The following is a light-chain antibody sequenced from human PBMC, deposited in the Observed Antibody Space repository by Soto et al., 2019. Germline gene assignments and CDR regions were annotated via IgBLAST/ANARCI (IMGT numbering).Light chain of an antibody. J-gene: IGKJ1*01. CDR2: AAS. CDR1: QSVRNNY. V-gene: IGKV3-20*01. CDR3: QHYNSYSEA. Sequence: EIVLTQSPGTLSLSPGERATLSCRASQSVRNNYLAWYQQRPGQAPRLLIYAASSRATGIPDRFSGSGSGTDFTLTISRLEPEDFATYYCQHYNSYSEAFGQGTKWIS.